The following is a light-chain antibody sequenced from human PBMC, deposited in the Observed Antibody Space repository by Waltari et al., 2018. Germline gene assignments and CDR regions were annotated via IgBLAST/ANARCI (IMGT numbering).Light chain of an antibody. V-gene: IGKV3-11*01. CDR1: QSVSSY. Sequence: ELVLTQSPATLSLSPGARATLSCRASQSVSSYLAWYQQNPGQAPRRLIYEAPNRATGIPARFSGSGSRTDFTLTISSLEPEDFAVYYCQQRSNWVTFGQGTRLEIK. J-gene: IGKJ5*01. CDR3: QQRSNWVT. CDR2: EAP.